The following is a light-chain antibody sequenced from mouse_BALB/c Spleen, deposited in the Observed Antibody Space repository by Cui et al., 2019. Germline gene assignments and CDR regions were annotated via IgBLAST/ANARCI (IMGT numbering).Light chain of an antibody. CDR3: KQSYNLYT. V-gene: IGKV8-21*01. J-gene: IGKJ2*01. Sequence: DIVMPQPPSSLNVPAREQVTMSCKSSQSLLNSRTRKNYLAWYQQKPGQSPKLLIYWASTRESGVPDRFTGSGSGTDFTLTISSVQAEDLAVYYCKQSYNLYTFGGGTKLEIK. CDR1: QSLLNSRTRKNY. CDR2: WAS.